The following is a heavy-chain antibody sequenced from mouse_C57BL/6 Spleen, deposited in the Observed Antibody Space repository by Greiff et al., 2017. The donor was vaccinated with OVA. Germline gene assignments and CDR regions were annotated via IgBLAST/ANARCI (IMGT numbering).Heavy chain of an antibody. J-gene: IGHJ2*01. CDR2: ISDGGSYT. Sequence: EVKLVESGGGLVKPGGSLKLSCAASGFTFSSYAMSWVRQTPEKRLEWVATISDGGSYTYYPDNVKGRFTISRDNAKNNLYLQMSHLKSEDTAMYYCARVESNYVGYWGQGTTLTVSS. D-gene: IGHD5-1*01. CDR3: ARVESNYVGY. V-gene: IGHV5-4*03. CDR1: GFTFSSYA.